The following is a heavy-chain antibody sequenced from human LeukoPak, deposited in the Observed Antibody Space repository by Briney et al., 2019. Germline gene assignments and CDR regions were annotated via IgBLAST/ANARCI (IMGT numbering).Heavy chain of an antibody. CDR1: GFTFSSYG. CDR2: IRNAGDGYTT. J-gene: IGHJ4*02. V-gene: IGHV3-72*01. CDR3: ARAGRADGDYHYFDY. D-gene: IGHD4-17*01. Sequence: GGSLRLSCAASGFTFSSYGMHWVRQVPGQGPELIGHIRNAGDGYTTEYAASVKGRFTVSRDDSKNSLYLQMNSLKPEDTAVYYCARAGRADGDYHYFDYWGQGTLVTVSS.